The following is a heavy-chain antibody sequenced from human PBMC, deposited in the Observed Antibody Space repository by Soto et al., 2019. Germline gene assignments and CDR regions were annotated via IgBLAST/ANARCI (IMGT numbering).Heavy chain of an antibody. CDR3: ARHSSSCNDYYYGMDV. J-gene: IGHJ6*02. Sequence: GESLKISCKGSGYSFTSYWISWVRQMPGKGVEWMGRIDPSDSYTNYSPSFQGHVTISADKSISTAYLQWSSLKASDTAIYYCARHSSSCNDYYYGMDVWGQGTTVTVSS. D-gene: IGHD6-6*01. CDR1: GYSFTSYW. V-gene: IGHV5-10-1*01. CDR2: IDPSDSYT.